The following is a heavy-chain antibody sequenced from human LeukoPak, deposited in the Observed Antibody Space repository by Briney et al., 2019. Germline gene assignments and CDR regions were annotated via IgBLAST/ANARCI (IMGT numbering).Heavy chain of an antibody. CDR2: ISSSGNTI. CDR3: ARGYSYGWSY. CDR1: GFTFSSYS. V-gene: IGHV3-48*04. J-gene: IGHJ4*02. Sequence: GGSLRLSCAASGFTFSSYSMNWVRQAPGKGLEWVSYISSSGNTIYYADSVKGRFTISRDNAKNSLYLQMNSLRAEDTAVYYCARGYSYGWSYWGQGTLVTVSS. D-gene: IGHD5-18*01.